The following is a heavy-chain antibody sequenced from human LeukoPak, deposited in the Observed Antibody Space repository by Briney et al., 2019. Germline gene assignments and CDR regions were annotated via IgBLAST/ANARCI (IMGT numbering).Heavy chain of an antibody. D-gene: IGHD5-18*01. CDR3: ARAPPGYYYFDY. CDR2: MNPNSGNT. CDR1: GYTFTSYD. V-gene: IGHV1-8*03. J-gene: IGHJ4*02. Sequence: ASVKVSCKASGYTFTSYDINWVRQATGQGLEWMGWMNPNSGNTGYAQKFQGRVTITRNTSISTAYMELNSLRAEDTAVYYCARAPPGYYYFDYWGQGTLVTVSS.